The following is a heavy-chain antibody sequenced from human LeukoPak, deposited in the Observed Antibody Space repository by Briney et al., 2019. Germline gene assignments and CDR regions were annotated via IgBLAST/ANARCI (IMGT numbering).Heavy chain of an antibody. D-gene: IGHD3-10*01. CDR2: INHSGST. CDR3: ARASRQFMVRAKMNYYYYMDV. V-gene: IGHV4-34*01. Sequence: SETLSLTCAVYGGSFSGYCWSWIRQPPGKGLEWIGEINHSGSTNYNPSLKSRVTISVDTSKNQFSLKLSSVTAADTAVYYCARASRQFMVRAKMNYYYYMDVWGKGTTVTVSS. CDR1: GGSFSGYC. J-gene: IGHJ6*03.